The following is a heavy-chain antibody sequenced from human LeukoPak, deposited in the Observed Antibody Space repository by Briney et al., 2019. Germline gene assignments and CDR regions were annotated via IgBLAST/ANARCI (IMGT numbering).Heavy chain of an antibody. V-gene: IGHV3-13*01. J-gene: IGHJ6*03. Sequence: PGGSLRLSCAASGFTFRTYDMHWVRQVSGEGLEWVATIGTTGDTYYAGSVKGRFTISREDGKNSLFLQMNSLRAGDTAAYYCTRDIAGSGTAMDVWGKGTTATVSS. CDR1: GFTFRTYD. CDR2: IGTTGDT. D-gene: IGHD2-15*01. CDR3: TRDIAGSGTAMDV.